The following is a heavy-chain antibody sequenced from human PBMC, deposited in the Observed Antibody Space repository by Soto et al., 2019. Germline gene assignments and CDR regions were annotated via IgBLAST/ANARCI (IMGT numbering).Heavy chain of an antibody. V-gene: IGHV4-61*01. CDR2: IYYSGST. J-gene: IGHJ4*02. Sequence: PSEILSLTCTVSGGSVSSGSYYWSWIRQPPGEGLEWIGYIYYSGSTNYNPSLKSRVTISVDTSKNQFSLKLSSVTAEDKAVYYCARVRGQAVDYWGQGTLVTVS. CDR3: ARVRGQAVDY. D-gene: IGHD3-10*01. CDR1: GGSVSSGSYY.